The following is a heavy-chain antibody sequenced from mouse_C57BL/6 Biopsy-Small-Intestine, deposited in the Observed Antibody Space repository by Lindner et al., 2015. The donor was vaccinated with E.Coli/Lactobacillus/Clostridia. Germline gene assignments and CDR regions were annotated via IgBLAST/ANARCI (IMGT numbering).Heavy chain of an antibody. CDR3: ARREVYYFDY. Sequence: YNAKFRAKATLTIDKSSSTAYMQLKSLTSEDSAVYYCARREVYYFDYWGQGTTLTVSS. J-gene: IGHJ2*01. V-gene: IGHV1-42*01.